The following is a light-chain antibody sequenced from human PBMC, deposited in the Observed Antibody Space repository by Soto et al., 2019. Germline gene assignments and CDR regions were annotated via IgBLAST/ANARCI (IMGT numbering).Light chain of an antibody. CDR2: EVS. CDR1: SSDVGGYNY. J-gene: IGLJ2*01. V-gene: IGLV2-8*01. Sequence: QSVLTQPPSASGSPGQSVSISCTGTSSDVGGYNYVSWYQQHPGKAPKLMIYEVSKRPSGVPDRFSGSKSGNTASLTVSGLQADDEADYYCSSYVGSDTAVFGGGTKLTVL. CDR3: SSYVGSDTAV.